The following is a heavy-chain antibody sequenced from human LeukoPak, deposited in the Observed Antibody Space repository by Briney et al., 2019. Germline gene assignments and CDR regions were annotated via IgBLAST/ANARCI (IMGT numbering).Heavy chain of an antibody. D-gene: IGHD6-6*01. Sequence: ASVTVSCKASGYTFTSYDINWVRQATGQGLEWMGWMNPNSGNTGYAQKFQGRVTMTRNTSISTAYMELSSLRSEDTAVYYCARSPSRIAARRDYYYGMDVWGQGTTVTVS. CDR1: GYTFTSYD. CDR3: ARSPSRIAARRDYYYGMDV. J-gene: IGHJ6*02. V-gene: IGHV1-8*01. CDR2: MNPNSGNT.